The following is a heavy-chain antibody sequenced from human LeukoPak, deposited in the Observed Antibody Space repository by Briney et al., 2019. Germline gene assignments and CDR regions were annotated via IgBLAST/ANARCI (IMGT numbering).Heavy chain of an antibody. J-gene: IGHJ4*02. CDR2: SNPNSGGT. CDR1: GYTFTGYY. Sequence: ASVKVSCKASGYTFTGYYIHWVRQAPGQGLEWMGWSNPNSGGTNYAQKFQGRVTMTSDTSIRTAYMELSRLRSDDTAMYYCARYYIEGRCFDYWGQGALVTVSS. D-gene: IGHD3-10*01. V-gene: IGHV1-2*02. CDR3: ARYYIEGRCFDY.